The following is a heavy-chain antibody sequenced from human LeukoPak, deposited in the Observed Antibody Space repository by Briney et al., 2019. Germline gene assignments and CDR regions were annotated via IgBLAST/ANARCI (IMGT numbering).Heavy chain of an antibody. D-gene: IGHD3-22*01. CDR1: GGTFTSYA. CDR2: IIPIFGTA. J-gene: IGHJ4*02. CDR3: ARDLRDYYYDSSGYYPLGY. V-gene: IGHV1-69*05. Sequence: ASVKVSCKASGGTFTSYAISWVRQAPGQRLEWMGGIIPIFGTANYAQKFQGRVTITTDESTSTAYMELSSLRSEDTAVYYCARDLRDYYYDSSGYYPLGYWGQGTLVTVSS.